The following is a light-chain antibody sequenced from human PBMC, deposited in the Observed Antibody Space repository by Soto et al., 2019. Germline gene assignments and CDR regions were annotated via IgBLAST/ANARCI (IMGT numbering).Light chain of an antibody. J-gene: IGKJ2*01. V-gene: IGKV1-5*01. CDR2: DAS. Sequence: DIQMTQSPSTLSASVGDRVTITCRASQSISSWLAWYQQKPGKAPKLLIYDASSLESGVPSRFSGSGSGTEFTLTISSVQPDDFATYYCEQYNSYPRYTFGQGTKLEIK. CDR3: EQYNSYPRYT. CDR1: QSISSW.